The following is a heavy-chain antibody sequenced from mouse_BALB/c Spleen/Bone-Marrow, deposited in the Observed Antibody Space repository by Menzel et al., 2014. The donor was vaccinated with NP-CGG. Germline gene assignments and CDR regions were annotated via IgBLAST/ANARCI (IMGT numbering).Heavy chain of an antibody. CDR1: GYTFXRYV. D-gene: IGHD1-1*01. J-gene: IGHJ4*01. Sequence: LVESGPELVKPGASVKMSCKASGYTFXRYVMYWVKQKPGQGLEWIGYINPYNDGTKYNEKFKGKATLTSDKSSSTAYMELSSLTSEDSAVYYCARSLLRADYWGQGTSVTVSS. V-gene: IGHV1-14*01. CDR3: ARSLLRADY. CDR2: INPYNDGT.